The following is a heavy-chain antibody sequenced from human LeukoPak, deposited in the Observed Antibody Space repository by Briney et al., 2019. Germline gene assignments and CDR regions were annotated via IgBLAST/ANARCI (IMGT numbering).Heavy chain of an antibody. V-gene: IGHV4-59*08. CDR2: IYYGGSN. Sequence: SETLSRTCTGSSGSSSGYYWSWLRQAQGRGLVGIGYIYYGGSNNYNPSLKSQVTISVDTAKNQFTLKLGSVTAADTAVYYCASLDSSGWYNRYKEVGAFEIWGQGTMVTVSS. D-gene: IGHD6-19*01. CDR3: ASLDSSGWYNRYKEVGAFEI. J-gene: IGHJ3*02. CDR1: SGSSSGYY.